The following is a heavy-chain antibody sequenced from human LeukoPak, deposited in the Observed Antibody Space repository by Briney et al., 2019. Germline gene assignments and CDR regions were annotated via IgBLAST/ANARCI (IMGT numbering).Heavy chain of an antibody. Sequence: PGESLRLSCAASGFTFSSNAMSWVRQAPGKGLEWVSAISGSSSSGRTFYADSVKGRFTISRDNSKNTLYLQMNSLRAEDTAIYYCAKMRWELNYFDYWGQGTLVTVSS. J-gene: IGHJ4*02. CDR3: AKMRWELNYFDY. D-gene: IGHD4-23*01. CDR1: GFTFSSNA. CDR2: ISGSSSSGRT. V-gene: IGHV3-23*01.